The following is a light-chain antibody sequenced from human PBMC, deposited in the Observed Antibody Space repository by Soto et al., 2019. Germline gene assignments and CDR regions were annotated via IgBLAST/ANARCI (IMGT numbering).Light chain of an antibody. V-gene: IGKV4-1*01. CDR3: LQHTYIWS. CDR2: GAS. J-gene: IGKJ1*01. CDR1: QSVLSSSNNKND. Sequence: DIVMTQSPESLAVSLGERATVNCKSSQSVLSSSNNKNDLAWYQQKPGKAPKRPIFGASNLESGVPSRFSGTGSGTEFILTITNLQPEDFATYYCLQHTYIWSFGQGTKVDIK.